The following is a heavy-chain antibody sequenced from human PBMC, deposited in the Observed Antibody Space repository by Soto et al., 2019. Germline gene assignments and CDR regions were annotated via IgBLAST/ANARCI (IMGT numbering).Heavy chain of an antibody. J-gene: IGHJ6*02. D-gene: IGHD6-19*01. Sequence: GGSLRLSCAASGFTFSSYAMSWVRQAPGKGLKWVSAISGSGGSTYYADSVKGRFTISRDNSKNTLYLQMNSLRAEDTAVYYCAKGSGWPFYYYYYGMDVWGQGTTVTVSS. V-gene: IGHV3-23*01. CDR1: GFTFSSYA. CDR2: ISGSGGST. CDR3: AKGSGWPFYYYYYGMDV.